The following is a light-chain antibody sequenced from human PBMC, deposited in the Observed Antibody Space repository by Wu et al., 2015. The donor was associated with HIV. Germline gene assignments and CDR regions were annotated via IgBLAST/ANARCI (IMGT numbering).Light chain of an antibody. CDR2: DAS. Sequence: VVLTQSPATLSLSPGERATLSCRASEDVNNYLAWYQQNPGQAPRLLIYDASSRATGIPARFSGSGSGTDFTLTISSLEPEDFAVYYCQQRSNWLTFGGGTKVELK. V-gene: IGKV3-11*01. J-gene: IGKJ4*01. CDR1: EDVNNY. CDR3: QQRSNWLT.